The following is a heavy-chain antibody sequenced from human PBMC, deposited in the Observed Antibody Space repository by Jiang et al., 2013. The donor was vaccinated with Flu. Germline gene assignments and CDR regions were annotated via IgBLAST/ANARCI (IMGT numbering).Heavy chain of an antibody. CDR3: TRVPTTVTHDAFDI. J-gene: IGHJ3*02. CDR2: IRSKANSYAT. D-gene: IGHD4-17*01. V-gene: IGHV3-73*01. CDR1: GSDLRVALL. Sequence: KLSCAASGSDLRVALLCTGSARRSGKGLEWVGRIRSKANSYATAYAASVKGRFTISRDDSKNTAYLQMNSLKTEDTAVYYCTRVPTTVTHDAFDIWGQGTMVTVSS.